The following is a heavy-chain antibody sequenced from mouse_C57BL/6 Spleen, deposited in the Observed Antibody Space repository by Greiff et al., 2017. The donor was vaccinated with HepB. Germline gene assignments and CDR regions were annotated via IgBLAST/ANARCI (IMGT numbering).Heavy chain of an antibody. V-gene: IGHV3-6*01. Sequence: VQLKESGPGLVKPSQSLSLTCSVTGYSITSGYYWNWIRQFPGNKLEWMGYISYDGSNNYNPSLKNLISITRDTSKKQFFLKLNAVTTEDTATYYGARASMVTPWFAYWGQGTLVTVSA. CDR1: GYSITSGYY. CDR2: ISYDGSN. CDR3: ARASMVTPWFAY. J-gene: IGHJ3*01. D-gene: IGHD2-2*01.